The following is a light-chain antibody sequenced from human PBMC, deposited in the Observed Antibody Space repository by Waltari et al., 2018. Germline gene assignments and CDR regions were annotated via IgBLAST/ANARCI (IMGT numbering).Light chain of an antibody. Sequence: QSALTQPASVSGSPGQSITIPCTGTSSDVGSYNFVSWYQHHTGKAPKLMIFEGSRRPSGISNRFSGSKSGNTASLTISGLQAEDEADYYCCSYAGSRTYVFGAGTKVTVL. CDR1: SSDVGSYNF. J-gene: IGLJ1*01. V-gene: IGLV2-23*01. CDR3: CSYAGSRTYV. CDR2: EGS.